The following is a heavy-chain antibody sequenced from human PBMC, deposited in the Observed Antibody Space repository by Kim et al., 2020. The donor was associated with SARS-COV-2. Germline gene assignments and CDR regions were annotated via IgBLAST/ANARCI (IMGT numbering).Heavy chain of an antibody. CDR3: ARESPITMVRGVQLSYYYYGMDV. V-gene: IGHV1-46*01. J-gene: IGHJ6*02. D-gene: IGHD3-10*01. CDR2: INPSGGST. Sequence: ASVKVSCKASGYTFTSYYMHWVRQAPGQGLEWMGIINPSGGSTSYAQKFQGRVTMTRDTSTSTVYMELSSLRSEDTAVYYCARESPITMVRGVQLSYYYYGMDVWGQGTTVTVSS. CDR1: GYTFTSYY.